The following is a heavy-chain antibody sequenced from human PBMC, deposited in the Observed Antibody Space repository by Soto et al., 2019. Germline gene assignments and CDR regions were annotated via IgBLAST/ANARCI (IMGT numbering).Heavy chain of an antibody. D-gene: IGHD3-22*01. CDR1: GFTFSSDS. V-gene: IGHV3-21*01. J-gene: IGHJ4*02. CDR2: ISSSSSYI. CDR3: ARAPYYYDSRGYWAY. Sequence: GGSLRLSCAASGFTFSSDSMNWVRQAPGKGLEWVSSISSSSSYIYYADSVKGRFTISRDNAKNSLYLQMNSLRAEDTAVYYCARAPYYYDSRGYWAYWGQGTLVTVSS.